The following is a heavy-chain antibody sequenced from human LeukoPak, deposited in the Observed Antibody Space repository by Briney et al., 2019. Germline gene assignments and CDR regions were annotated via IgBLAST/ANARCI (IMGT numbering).Heavy chain of an antibody. D-gene: IGHD1-1*01. J-gene: IGHJ4*02. V-gene: IGHV3-15*01. Sequence: PSETLSLTCAVYGGSLSGYYWTWVRQAPGKGLEWVGRIKRESDGGTTDYGAPVKGRFIISRDDSKTTVYLQMNSLRTEDTAVYYCTTGQGKTDDDYWGQGTLVTVSS. CDR2: IKRESDGGTT. CDR1: GGSLSGYY. CDR3: TTGQGKTDDDY.